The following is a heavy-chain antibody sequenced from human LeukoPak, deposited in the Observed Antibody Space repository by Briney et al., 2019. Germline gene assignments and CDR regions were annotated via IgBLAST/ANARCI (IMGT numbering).Heavy chain of an antibody. J-gene: IGHJ4*02. Sequence: ASVKVSCKASGYTFTGSYMHWVRQAPGQGLEWMGWINPNSGGTNYAQKFQGRVTMTRDTSIGTAYMELSRLRSDDTAVYYCARDSGERGSGSYLIAYWGQGTLVTVSS. CDR3: ARDSGERGSGSYLIAY. V-gene: IGHV1-2*02. D-gene: IGHD3-10*01. CDR2: INPNSGGT. CDR1: GYTFTGSY.